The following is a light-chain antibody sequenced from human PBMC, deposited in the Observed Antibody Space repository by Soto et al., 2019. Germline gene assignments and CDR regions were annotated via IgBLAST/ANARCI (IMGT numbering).Light chain of an antibody. J-gene: IGKJ2*01. V-gene: IGKV3D-15*01. Sequence: EIVMTQSPGTLSLSPGERATLSCRASQSVSSNLAWYQQKPGQAPRLLIYGASTRATGIPARFSGSGSGTEFTLTISGLQSEDFAVYYCQHYNNWPTFGQGTKLEIK. CDR1: QSVSSN. CDR3: QHYNNWPT. CDR2: GAS.